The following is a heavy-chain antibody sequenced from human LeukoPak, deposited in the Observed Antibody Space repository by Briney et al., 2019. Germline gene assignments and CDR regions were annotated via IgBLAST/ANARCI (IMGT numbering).Heavy chain of an antibody. CDR3: ARDGIDCSGGSCYSLRYYYYYMDV. D-gene: IGHD2-15*01. J-gene: IGHJ6*03. CDR2: IIPIFGTA. CDR1: GGTFSSYA. Sequence: GASAKVSCKASGGTFSSYAISWVRQAPGQGLEWMGRIIPIFGTANYAQKFQGRVTITTDESTSTAYMGLSSLRSEDTAVYYCARDGIDCSGGSCYSLRYYYYYMDVWGKGTTVTVSS. V-gene: IGHV1-69*05.